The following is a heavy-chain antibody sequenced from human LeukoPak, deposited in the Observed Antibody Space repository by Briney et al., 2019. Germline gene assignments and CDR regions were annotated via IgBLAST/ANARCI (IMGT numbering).Heavy chain of an antibody. D-gene: IGHD2-15*01. CDR2: IHPNSGGT. CDR3: ARDFSYCSGGSCYPNYFDP. Sequence: ASVKVSCKTSGYKFNDYYIHWVRQAPGQGLEWMGWIHPNSGGTNYAQKFQGRVTMTIDTSISTAYMEMSRLTSDDTAVYYCARDFSYCSGGSCYPNYFDPWGQGTLVTVSS. V-gene: IGHV1-2*02. CDR1: GYKFNDYY. J-gene: IGHJ5*02.